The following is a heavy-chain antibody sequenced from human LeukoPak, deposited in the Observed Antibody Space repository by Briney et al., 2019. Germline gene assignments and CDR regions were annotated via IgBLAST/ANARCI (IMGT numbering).Heavy chain of an antibody. CDR2: ISSSSSYI. CDR3: ARSTVGARGHYFDY. D-gene: IGHD1-26*01. Sequence: PEGSLRLSCAASGFTFSSYSMNWVRQAPGKGLEWVSSISSSSSYIYYADSVKGRFTISRDNAKNSLYLQMNSLRAEDTAVYYCARSTVGARGHYFDYWGQGTLVTVSS. J-gene: IGHJ4*02. CDR1: GFTFSSYS. V-gene: IGHV3-21*01.